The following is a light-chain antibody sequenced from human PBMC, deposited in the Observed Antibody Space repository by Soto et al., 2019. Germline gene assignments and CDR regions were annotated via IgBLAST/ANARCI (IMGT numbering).Light chain of an antibody. CDR1: SSDVGGYNY. CDR3: SSYTSSSTLV. V-gene: IGLV2-14*01. Sequence: QSALTQPASVSGSPGQSITISCTGTSSDVGGYNYVSWYQQHPGKAPKLMIYDVRNRPSGVSNRFSGSKSGNTASLTISGLQAEDEADYYCSSYTSSSTLVFGGGTKLTV. J-gene: IGLJ2*01. CDR2: DVR.